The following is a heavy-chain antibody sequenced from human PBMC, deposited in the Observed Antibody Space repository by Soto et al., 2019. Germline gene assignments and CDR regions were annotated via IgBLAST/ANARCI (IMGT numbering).Heavy chain of an antibody. D-gene: IGHD6-25*01. J-gene: IGHJ4*02. CDR2: INHSGST. CDR3: ARGTFSYSTGKYFDY. V-gene: IGHV4-34*01. Sequence: TLSLTCAVYGGSFSGYYWSWIRQPPGKGLEWIGEINHSGSTNYNPPLKSRVTISVDTSKNQFSLTLSSVTAADTAVYYCARGTFSYSTGKYFDYWGQGTLVTVSS. CDR1: GGSFSGYY.